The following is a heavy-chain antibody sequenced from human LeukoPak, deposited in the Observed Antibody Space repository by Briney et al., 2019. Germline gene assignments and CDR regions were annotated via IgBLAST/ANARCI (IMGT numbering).Heavy chain of an antibody. D-gene: IGHD3-16*01. CDR3: ARGKAVSTFNWFDP. CDR1: GGSFSGYY. Sequence: MSSETLSLTCAVYGGSFSGYYWSWIRQPPGKGLEWIGEINHSGSTNYNPSLKSRVTISVDTSKNQFSLKLSSVTAADTAVYYCARGKAVSTFNWFDPWGQGTLVTVSS. J-gene: IGHJ5*02. V-gene: IGHV4-34*01. CDR2: INHSGST.